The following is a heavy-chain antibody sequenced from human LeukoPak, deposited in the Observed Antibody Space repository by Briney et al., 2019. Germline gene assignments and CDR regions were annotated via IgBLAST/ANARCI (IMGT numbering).Heavy chain of an antibody. V-gene: IGHV3-33*06. CDR3: AKGASVWFYFFDY. D-gene: IGHD6-19*01. Sequence: GRSLRLSCAASGFTFSSYGMHWVRQAPGKGLEWVAVIWYDKRNTYYADPLKGRFTISRDNSKNTLYLQMNSLRVEDTAVYYCAKGASVWFYFFDYWGQGTLVTVSS. CDR1: GFTFSSYG. J-gene: IGHJ4*02. CDR2: IWYDKRNT.